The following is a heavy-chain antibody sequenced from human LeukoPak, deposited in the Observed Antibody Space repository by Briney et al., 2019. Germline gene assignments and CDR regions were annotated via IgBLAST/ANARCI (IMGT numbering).Heavy chain of an antibody. CDR3: ARQLGDYYDSSGFDY. J-gene: IGHJ4*02. V-gene: IGHV5-51*01. D-gene: IGHD3-22*01. Sequence: GESLKISCKGSGYSFTSYWITWVRQMPGKGLEWMGIIYPGDSDTRYSPSFQGQVTISADKSISTAYLQWSSLKASDTAMYYCARQLGDYYDSSGFDYWGQGTLVTVSS. CDR1: GYSFTSYW. CDR2: IYPGDSDT.